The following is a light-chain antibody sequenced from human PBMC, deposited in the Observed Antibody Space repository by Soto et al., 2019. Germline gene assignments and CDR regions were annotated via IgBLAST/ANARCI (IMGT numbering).Light chain of an antibody. CDR1: QSVGSF. CDR3: QQRSTWPLT. J-gene: IGKJ4*01. Sequence: EIVLTQSPATLSLSLGERATLSCRASQSVGSFLAWYQHKPGQAPRLLIYDASKRATGVPGRFSGSGSRTDFTLTISSLEPEDFAVYYCQQRSTWPLTFGSGTKVEIK. CDR2: DAS. V-gene: IGKV3-11*01.